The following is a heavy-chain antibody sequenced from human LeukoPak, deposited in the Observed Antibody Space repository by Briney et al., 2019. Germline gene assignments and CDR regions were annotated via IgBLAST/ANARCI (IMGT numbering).Heavy chain of an antibody. D-gene: IGHD3-10*01. CDR3: ARSLRIRSQTFDP. CDR1: GFTFSSYG. J-gene: IGHJ5*02. V-gene: IGHV3-23*01. CDR2: IISSGRDT. Sequence: GGSLRLSCTASGFTFSSYGMSWVRQAPGKGLEWVSGIISSGRDTYYADSVKGRFTISRDNSKNTLFLQMNSLRAEDTAVYYCARSLRIRSQTFDPWGQGTLVTVSS.